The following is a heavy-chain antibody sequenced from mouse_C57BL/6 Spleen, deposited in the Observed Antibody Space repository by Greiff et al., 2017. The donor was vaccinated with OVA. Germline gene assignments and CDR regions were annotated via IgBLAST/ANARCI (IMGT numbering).Heavy chain of an antibody. CDR3: ARGQGIFYGSSVNWYFHG. CDR1: GYSITSGYY. V-gene: IGHV3-6*01. J-gene: IGHJ1*03. Sequence: VQLQESGPGLVKPSHSLSLTCSVTGYSITSGYYWNWIRQFPGNKLEWMGYIRYDGSNNYNPSLKNRISITRDTSKNQFFLKFNSVTTEDTATYYCARGQGIFYGSSVNWYFHGGGTGTTGTGSS. CDR2: IRYDGSN. D-gene: IGHD1-1*01.